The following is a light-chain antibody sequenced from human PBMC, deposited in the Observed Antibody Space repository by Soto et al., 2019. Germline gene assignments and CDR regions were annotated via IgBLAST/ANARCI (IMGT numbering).Light chain of an antibody. CDR3: YSYAGSGTSV. V-gene: IGLV2-23*01. CDR2: EDT. CDR1: STDVGGYNL. Sequence: QSALTQPASVSGSPGQSITISCTGASTDVGGYNLVSWYQVRPGKAPKLMILEDTKRPPGISNRFSGSKSGNTASLTISGLQAADEADYYCYSYAGSGTSVFGTGTKLTVL. J-gene: IGLJ1*01.